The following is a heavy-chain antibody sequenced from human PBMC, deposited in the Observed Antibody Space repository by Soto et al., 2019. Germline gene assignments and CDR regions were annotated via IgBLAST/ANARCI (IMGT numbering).Heavy chain of an antibody. CDR3: ARDIPHYGGYDY. J-gene: IGHJ4*02. D-gene: IGHD5-12*01. Sequence: PSETLSLTCTVSGDSINNYYWSWIRQPPGKGLEWIGYIYHSGSTDYNPSLKSRVTISVDPSKTQFSLRLSSVTAADTAVYYCARDIPHYGGYDYWGQGTLVTVSS. CDR1: GDSINNYY. V-gene: IGHV4-59*01. CDR2: IYHSGST.